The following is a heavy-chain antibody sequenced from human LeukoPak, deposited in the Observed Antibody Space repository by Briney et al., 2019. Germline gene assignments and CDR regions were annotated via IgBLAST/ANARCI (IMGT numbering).Heavy chain of an antibody. CDR3: ARHYDSSGYYYLDY. V-gene: IGHV3-23*01. CDR2: ISGSGGST. CDR1: GFTFSNYA. D-gene: IGHD3-22*01. J-gene: IGHJ4*02. Sequence: PGGSLRLSCAASGFTFSNYAMSWVRQAPGKGLEWVSAISGSGGSTYYADSVKGRFTFSRDNSKNTLYLQMNSLRAEDTAVYYCARHYDSSGYYYLDYWGQGTLVTVSS.